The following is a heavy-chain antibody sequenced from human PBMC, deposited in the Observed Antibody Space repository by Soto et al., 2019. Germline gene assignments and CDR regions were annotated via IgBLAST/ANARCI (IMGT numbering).Heavy chain of an antibody. V-gene: IGHV1-18*01. J-gene: IGHJ4*02. Sequence: ASVKVSCKASGYTFTSYGIIWVRQAPGQGLEWMGYISPNSGATTYAQNLQGRLALTTDTSTSTAYMELRSLSSDDTAIYYCVRDMWTRRGPQNFFDYWGLGALVTVSS. CDR1: GYTFTSYG. CDR3: VRDMWTRRGPQNFFDY. CDR2: ISPNSGAT. D-gene: IGHD2-21*01.